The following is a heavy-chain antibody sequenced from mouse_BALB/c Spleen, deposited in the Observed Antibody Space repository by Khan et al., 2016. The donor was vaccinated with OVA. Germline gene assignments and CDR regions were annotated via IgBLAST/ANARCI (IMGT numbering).Heavy chain of an antibody. V-gene: IGHV1-4*01. Sequence: VQLQESGAELARPGASVKMSCKASGYTFTSYTLHWVNQRPGQGLQWIGYINPSSGYTKYNQKFKNKATLTADKSSSTAYMQLSSLTSEDSAVYYCARMHEEWGQGTTLTVSS. CDR2: INPSSGYT. J-gene: IGHJ2*01. CDR1: GYTFTSYT. CDR3: ARMHEE.